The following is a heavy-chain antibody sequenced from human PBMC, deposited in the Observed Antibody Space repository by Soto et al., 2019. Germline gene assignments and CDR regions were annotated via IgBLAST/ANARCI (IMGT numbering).Heavy chain of an antibody. CDR2: IVVGSGNT. V-gene: IGHV1-58*01. CDR1: GFTFSSSA. Sequence: ASVKVSCKASGFTFSSSAVQWVRQARGQRLEWIGWIVVGSGNTNYAQKFQERVTIIRDMSTSTAYMELSSLRSEDTAVYYCARESPAARPFWFDPWGQGTLVTVSS. CDR3: ARESPAARPFWFDP. J-gene: IGHJ5*02. D-gene: IGHD6-6*01.